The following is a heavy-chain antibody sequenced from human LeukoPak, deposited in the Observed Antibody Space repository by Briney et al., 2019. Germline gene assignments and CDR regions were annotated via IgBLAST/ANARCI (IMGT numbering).Heavy chain of an antibody. CDR1: GFTFSSYS. J-gene: IGHJ4*02. Sequence: GSLRLSCAASGFTFSSYSMNWVRQAPGKGLEWVSYISSSSSTIYYADSVKGRFTISRDNAKNSLYLQMNSLRAEDTAVYYCARGRSYYDFWSGYYTGGSDYWGQGTLVTVSS. D-gene: IGHD3-3*01. CDR3: ARGRSYYDFWSGYYTGGSDY. V-gene: IGHV3-48*04. CDR2: ISSSSSTI.